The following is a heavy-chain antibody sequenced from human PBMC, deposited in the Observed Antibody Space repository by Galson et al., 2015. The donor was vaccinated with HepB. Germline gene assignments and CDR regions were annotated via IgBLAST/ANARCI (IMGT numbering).Heavy chain of an antibody. CDR1: GYTFTGYY. CDR3: AREGPAEGEGIQLWLWLNFDY. V-gene: IGHV1-2*02. Sequence: SVKVSCKASGYTFTGYYMHWVRQAPGQGLEWMGWINPNSGGTNYAQKFQGRVTMTRDTSISTAYMELSRLRSDDTAVYYCAREGPAEGEGIQLWLWLNFDYWGQGTLVTVSS. J-gene: IGHJ4*02. CDR2: INPNSGGT. D-gene: IGHD5-18*01.